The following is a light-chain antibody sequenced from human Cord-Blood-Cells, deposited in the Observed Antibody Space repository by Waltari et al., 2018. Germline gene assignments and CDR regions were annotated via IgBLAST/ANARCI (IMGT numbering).Light chain of an antibody. CDR1: SSNIGNNY. Sequence: QSVLTQPPSVSAAPGQKVTISCSGSSSNIGNNYVSWYKPLPGTAPKLLIYENNKRPSGIPDRFSGSKSGTSATLGITGLQTGDEADYYCGTWDSSLSAYVFGTGTKVTVL. CDR3: GTWDSSLSAYV. CDR2: ENN. J-gene: IGLJ1*01. V-gene: IGLV1-51*02.